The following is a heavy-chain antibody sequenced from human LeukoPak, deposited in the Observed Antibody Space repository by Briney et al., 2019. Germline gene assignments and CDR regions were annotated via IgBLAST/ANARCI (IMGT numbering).Heavy chain of an antibody. Sequence: PSETLSLTCTVSGGSISSYYWSWIRQPPGKGLEWIGEINHSGSTNYNPSLKSRVTISVDTSKNQFSLKLSSVTAADTAVYYCARGLLRYSYGLKVWFDPWGQETLVTVSS. CDR3: ARGLLRYSYGLKVWFDP. CDR1: GGSISSYY. CDR2: INHSGST. V-gene: IGHV4-34*01. D-gene: IGHD5-18*01. J-gene: IGHJ5*02.